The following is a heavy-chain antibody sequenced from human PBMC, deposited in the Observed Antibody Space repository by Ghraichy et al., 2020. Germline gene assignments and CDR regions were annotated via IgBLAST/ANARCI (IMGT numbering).Heavy chain of an antibody. Sequence: LSLTCTVSGGSISSGGYYWSWIRQHPGKGLEWIGYIYYSGSTYYNPSLKSRVTISVDTSKNQFSLKLSSVTAADTAVYYCARDLAGAMVDYWGQGTLVTVSS. D-gene: IGHD5-18*01. CDR2: IYYSGST. CDR1: GGSISSGGYY. V-gene: IGHV4-31*03. CDR3: ARDLAGAMVDY. J-gene: IGHJ4*02.